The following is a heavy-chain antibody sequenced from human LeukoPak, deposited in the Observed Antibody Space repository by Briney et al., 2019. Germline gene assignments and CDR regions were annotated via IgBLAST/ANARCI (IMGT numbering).Heavy chain of an antibody. CDR3: AKGCRGSYRRCPFDY. J-gene: IGHJ4*02. V-gene: IGHV3-30*18. CDR1: GFTFSSYG. CDR2: ISYGGSNK. D-gene: IGHD3-16*02. Sequence: PGRSLRLSCAASGFTFSSYGMHWVRQAPGKGLEWVAVISYGGSNKYYADSVRGRFTISRDNSKNTLYLQMNSLRAEDTAVYYRAKGCRGSYRRCPFDYWGQGTLVTVSS.